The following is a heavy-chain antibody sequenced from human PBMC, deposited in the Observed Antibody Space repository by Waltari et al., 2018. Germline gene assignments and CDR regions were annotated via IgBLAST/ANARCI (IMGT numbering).Heavy chain of an antibody. CDR2: IGGSGGST. D-gene: IGHD6-19*01. CDR3: ANLYSSGWYGY. Sequence: EVQLLESGGGLVQPGGSLRLSCAASGFTFSSYAMSWVRQAPGKGVDWVSGIGGSGGSTYYADSVKGRFTISRDNSKNTLYLQMNSLRAEDTAVYYCANLYSSGWYGYWGQGTLVTVSS. J-gene: IGHJ4*02. V-gene: IGHV3-23*01. CDR1: GFTFSSYA.